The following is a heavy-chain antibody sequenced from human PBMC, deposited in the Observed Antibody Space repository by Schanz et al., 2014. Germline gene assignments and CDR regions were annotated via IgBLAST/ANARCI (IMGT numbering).Heavy chain of an antibody. J-gene: IGHJ4*02. V-gene: IGHV1-2*02. D-gene: IGHD3-10*01. CDR1: GYTFVGYY. CDR3: ARGGVLVLPPGTVKKGNDY. Sequence: QVQLVQSGAEVKNPGASVRVSCQASGYTFVGYYIHWLRQAPGQGLEWMGWLNPDSGETLYAQRFQGRVTLTRDTSIRTAYMDLRSLLSDDAAVYFCARGGVLVLPPGTVKKGNDYWGQGTLVTVSS. CDR2: LNPDSGET.